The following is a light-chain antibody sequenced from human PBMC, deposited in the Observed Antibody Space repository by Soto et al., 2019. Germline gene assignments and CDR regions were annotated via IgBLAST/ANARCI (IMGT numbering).Light chain of an antibody. Sequence: AIQLTQSPSSLSASVGDRATITCRASQGISSALAWYQQKPGKAPKLLIYDASSLESGVPSRFSGSGSGTDFTLTISSLQPEDFATYYCQQFNNLFTFGPGTKVDIK. CDR3: QQFNNLFT. J-gene: IGKJ3*01. CDR2: DAS. CDR1: QGISSA. V-gene: IGKV1D-13*01.